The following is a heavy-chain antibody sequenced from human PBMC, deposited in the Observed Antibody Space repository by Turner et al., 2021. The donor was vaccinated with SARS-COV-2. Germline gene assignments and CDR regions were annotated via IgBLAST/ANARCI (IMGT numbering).Heavy chain of an antibody. CDR1: GFTFSSYV. Sequence: QVLLVESGGGVVQPGSFMRLSCAASGFTFSSYVTHWVRKAQGKGLEGVAVISYDGSNKYYADSVKGRLTISRDKSKNTLYLQRTSLRAEDTAVYYCARDTGDFDLWGRGTLVTVSS. CDR3: ARDTGDFDL. J-gene: IGHJ2*01. CDR2: ISYDGSNK. D-gene: IGHD3-10*01. V-gene: IGHV3-30-3*01.